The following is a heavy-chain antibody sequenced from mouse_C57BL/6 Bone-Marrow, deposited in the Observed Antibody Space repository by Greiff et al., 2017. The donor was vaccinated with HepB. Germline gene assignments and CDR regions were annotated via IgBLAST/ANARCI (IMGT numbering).Heavy chain of an antibody. Sequence: QVQLKQPGAELVKPGASVKVSCKASGYTFTSYWMHWVKQRPGQGLEWIGRIHPSDSDTNYNQKFKGKATLTVDKSSSTAYMQLSSLTSEDSAVYYCAIPSDGYPSWFAYWVQGTLVTVSA. CDR1: GYTFTSYW. V-gene: IGHV1-74*01. CDR3: AIPSDGYPSWFAY. CDR2: IHPSDSDT. D-gene: IGHD2-3*01. J-gene: IGHJ3*01.